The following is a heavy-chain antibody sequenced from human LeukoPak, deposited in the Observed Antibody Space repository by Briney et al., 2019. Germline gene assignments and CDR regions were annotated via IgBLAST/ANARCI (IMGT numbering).Heavy chain of an antibody. V-gene: IGHV4-4*07. D-gene: IGHD2-21*01. Sequence: SETLSLTCTVSGGSISSYYWSWIRQPAGKGLEWIGRIYTSGSTNYNPSLKSRVTMSVDTSKNQFSLKLSSVTAADTAVYYCASGGYCGGDCYSAGAFDIWGQGTMVTVSS. CDR3: ASGGYCGGDCYSAGAFDI. CDR2: IYTSGST. J-gene: IGHJ3*02. CDR1: GGSISSYY.